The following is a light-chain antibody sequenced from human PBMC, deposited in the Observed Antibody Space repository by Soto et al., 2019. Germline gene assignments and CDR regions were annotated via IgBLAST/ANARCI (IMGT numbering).Light chain of an antibody. CDR2: DSS. V-gene: IGKV3-11*01. Sequence: EIVLTQSPAPLPLSPGEIATLSCRASQSVSSYLAWYQQKPGQAPRLLIYDSSNRAAGIPARFSGSGSGTGFNLTISDLVPEDFAVYDCQQHSDWRTTSGEGTKVDIK. J-gene: IGKJ1*01. CDR3: QQHSDWRTT. CDR1: QSVSSY.